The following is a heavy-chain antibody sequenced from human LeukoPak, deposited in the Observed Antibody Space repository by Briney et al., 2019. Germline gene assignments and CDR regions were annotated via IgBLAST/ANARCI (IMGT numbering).Heavy chain of an antibody. J-gene: IGHJ4*02. Sequence: SGGSLRLSCAASGFTFSSYSMNWVRQAPGKGLEWVSYISSSSSTIYYADSVKGRFTISRDNAKNSLYLQMNSLRAEDTAVYYCASQAGYSYEVWGQGTLVTVSS. D-gene: IGHD5-18*01. CDR2: ISSSSSTI. CDR1: GFTFSSYS. V-gene: IGHV3-48*01. CDR3: ASQAGYSYEV.